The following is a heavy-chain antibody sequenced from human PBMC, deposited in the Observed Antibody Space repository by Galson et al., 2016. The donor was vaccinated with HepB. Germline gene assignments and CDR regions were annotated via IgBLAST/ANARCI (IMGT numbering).Heavy chain of an antibody. D-gene: IGHD1-1*01. J-gene: IGHJ4*02. CDR3: ARDPGTICHGINYHFDL. CDR2: ICSDGNEK. CDR1: GFTFGNYV. V-gene: IGHV3-30-3*01. Sequence: SLRLSCAASGFTFGNYVMHRVRQTPGMGLAWVAVICSDGNEKYYADSVQGRFTLSRDNSKNTLYLQMDSLRLEDTALYYCARDPGTICHGINYHFDLWGQGSLVTVSS.